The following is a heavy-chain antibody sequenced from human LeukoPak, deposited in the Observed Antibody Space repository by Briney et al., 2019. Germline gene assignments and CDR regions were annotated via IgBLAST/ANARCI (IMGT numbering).Heavy chain of an antibody. D-gene: IGHD2-2*01. J-gene: IGHJ6*03. Sequence: TGGSLRLSCAASGFIFSSYSMNWVRQAPGKGLEWVSSISSSSSYIYYADSVKGRFTISRDNAKSSLYLQMNSLRAEDTAVYYCARGYCSSTRCPDYMDVWGKGTTVTISS. CDR1: GFIFSSYS. V-gene: IGHV3-21*01. CDR2: ISSSSSYI. CDR3: ARGYCSSTRCPDYMDV.